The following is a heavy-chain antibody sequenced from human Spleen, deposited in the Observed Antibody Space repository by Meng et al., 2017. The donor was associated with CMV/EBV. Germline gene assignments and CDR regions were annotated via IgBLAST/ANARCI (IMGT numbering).Heavy chain of an antibody. CDR2: ISWNGGNT. Sequence: GGSLRLSCAASGFAFDDYGMYWVRQAPGKGLEWVSGISWNGGNTGYADAVKGRFTISRDDAKNSLYLQMNSLRAEDTAVYYCAREPELLWFGESPPNNVMDVWGQGTTVTVSS. V-gene: IGHV3-20*04. CDR1: GFAFDDYG. J-gene: IGHJ6*02. D-gene: IGHD3-10*01. CDR3: AREPELLWFGESPPNNVMDV.